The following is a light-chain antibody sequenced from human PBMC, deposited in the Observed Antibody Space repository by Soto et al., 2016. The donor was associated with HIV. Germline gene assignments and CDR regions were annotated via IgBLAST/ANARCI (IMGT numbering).Light chain of an antibody. CDR1: TLRRYY. J-gene: IGLJ3*02. Sequence: SSDLTQDPAVSVALGQTVSITCQGDTLRRYYASWYYQKPGQAPVLAMFDENNRPSGIPERFSGSRSGNTASLTITGAQAEDEAVYYCSSRDNSGIHVVFAGGTKLTVL. V-gene: IGLV3-19*01. CDR3: SSRDNSGIHVV. CDR2: DEN.